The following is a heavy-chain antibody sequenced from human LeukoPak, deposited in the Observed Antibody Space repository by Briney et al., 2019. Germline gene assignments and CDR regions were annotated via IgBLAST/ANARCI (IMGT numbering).Heavy chain of an antibody. Sequence: GGSLSLSCAASGFTFSSYAMSWVRQAPGKGLEWVSAISGSGGSTYYADSVKGRFTISRDNSKNTLYLQMNSLRAEDTAVYYCAKDRRFLEWLSLDYWGQGTLVTVSS. CDR3: AKDRRFLEWLSLDY. CDR1: GFTFSSYA. J-gene: IGHJ4*02. CDR2: ISGSGGST. D-gene: IGHD3-3*01. V-gene: IGHV3-23*01.